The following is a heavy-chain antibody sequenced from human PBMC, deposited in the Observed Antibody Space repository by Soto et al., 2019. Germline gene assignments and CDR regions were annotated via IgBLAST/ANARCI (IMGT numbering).Heavy chain of an antibody. CDR2: IDWDGDT. CDR1: GFSLSTSETR. J-gene: IGHJ4*02. V-gene: IGHV2-70*01. Sequence: SGPTLVNPKQTLTLTCTFSGFSLSTSETRVIWIRQPPGKALEWLALIDWDGDTYYSTSLKTRLTISRDTSTNQVVLTMTNLDPADTATYLCARSLNYDFWTGYFFDFWGPGALVTVSS. CDR3: ARSLNYDFWTGYFFDF. D-gene: IGHD3-3*01.